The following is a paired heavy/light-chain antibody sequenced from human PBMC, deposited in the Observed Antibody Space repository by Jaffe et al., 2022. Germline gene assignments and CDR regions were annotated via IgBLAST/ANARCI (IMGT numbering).Heavy chain of an antibody. CDR2: IGTAGDT. CDR1: GFTFSSYD. D-gene: IGHD2-15*01. Sequence: EVQLVESGGGLVQPGGSLRLSCAASGFTFSSYDMHWVRQATGKGLEWVSAIGTAGDTYYPGSVKGRFTISRENAKNSLYLQMNSLRAGDTAVYYCARWARYCSGGSCYSDRAFDIWGQGTMVTVSS. V-gene: IGHV3-13*01. CDR3: ARWARYCSGGSCYSDRAFDI. J-gene: IGHJ3*02.
Light chain of an antibody. J-gene: IGLJ1*01. V-gene: IGLV2-14*01. CDR3: SSYTSSSTLNV. CDR1: SSDVGGYNY. Sequence: QSALTQPASVSGSPGQSITISCTGTSSDVGGYNYVSWYQQHPGKAPKLMIYEVSNRPSGVSNRFSGSKSGNTASLTISGLQAEDEADYYCSSYTSSSTLNVFGTGTKVTVL. CDR2: EVS.